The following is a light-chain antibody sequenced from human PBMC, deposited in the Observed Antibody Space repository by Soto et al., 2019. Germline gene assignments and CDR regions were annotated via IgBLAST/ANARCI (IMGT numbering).Light chain of an antibody. J-gene: IGLJ1*01. CDR1: FSDVGGYDY. CDR3: SSHTSGSTRV. Sequence: QSALTQPASVSGSPGQSIAISCTGTFSDVGGYDYVSWYQQHPDKAPKLMIYEVTKRPPGVSNRFSGSKSGNTASLTISGLQPEDEADYYCSSHTSGSTRVFGSGTKLTVL. V-gene: IGLV2-14*01. CDR2: EVT.